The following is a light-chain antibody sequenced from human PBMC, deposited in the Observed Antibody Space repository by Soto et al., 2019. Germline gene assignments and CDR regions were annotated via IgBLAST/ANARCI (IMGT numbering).Light chain of an antibody. CDR1: QSVSSSY. J-gene: IGKJ1*01. CDR2: GAS. Sequence: EIVLTQSPGTLSLSPGERATLSCRASQSVSSSYLAWYQQKPGQAPRLLIYGASSRATGIPDRFSGSGSGTGFTLIISRLEPEDFAVYYCQQYGSSPPWTFGQGTKVEIK. CDR3: QQYGSSPPWT. V-gene: IGKV3-20*01.